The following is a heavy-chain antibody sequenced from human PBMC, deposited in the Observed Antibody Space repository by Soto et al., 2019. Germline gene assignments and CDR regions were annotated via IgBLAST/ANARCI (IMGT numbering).Heavy chain of an antibody. Sequence: GGSLRLSCAASGFTFSSYAMHWVRQAPGKGLEWVAVISYDGSNKYYADSVKGRFTISRDNSKNTLYLQMNSLRAEDTAVYYCASLLGWELPPHYYYYGMDVWGQGTTVTVSS. D-gene: IGHD1-26*01. CDR1: GFTFSSYA. CDR3: ASLLGWELPPHYYYYGMDV. J-gene: IGHJ6*02. V-gene: IGHV3-30-3*01. CDR2: ISYDGSNK.